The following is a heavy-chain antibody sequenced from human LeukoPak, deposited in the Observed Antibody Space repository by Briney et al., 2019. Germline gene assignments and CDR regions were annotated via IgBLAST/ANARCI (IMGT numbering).Heavy chain of an antibody. D-gene: IGHD2-2*01. J-gene: IGHJ5*02. Sequence: ASVKVSCKASGYTFTTYYMHWVRQAPGQGLEWMGIINPSGDGTSYAQKFQGRVTMTRDTSTSTVYMELSSLRSEDTAVYYCARTAAIGDWIDPWGQGTLVTVSS. CDR2: INPSGDGT. CDR3: ARTAAIGDWIDP. V-gene: IGHV1-46*01. CDR1: GYTFTTYY.